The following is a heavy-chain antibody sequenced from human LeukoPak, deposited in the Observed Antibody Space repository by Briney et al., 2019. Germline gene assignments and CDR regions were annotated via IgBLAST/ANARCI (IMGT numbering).Heavy chain of an antibody. CDR1: GFTFNTYA. Sequence: GGSLRLSCAGSGFTFNTYAMSWVRQAPGKGLEWVSGITGTGGNTYYADSVKGRFTISRVNAKNSLYLQMNSLRAEDTAVYYCARDSYYYDSSGYYFDYWGQGTLVTVSS. CDR2: ITGTGGNT. V-gene: IGHV3-23*01. CDR3: ARDSYYYDSSGYYFDY. D-gene: IGHD3-22*01. J-gene: IGHJ4*02.